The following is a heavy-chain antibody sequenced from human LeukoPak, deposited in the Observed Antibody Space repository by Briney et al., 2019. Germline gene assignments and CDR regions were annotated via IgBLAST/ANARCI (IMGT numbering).Heavy chain of an antibody. Sequence: GGSLRLSCAASGFTFSNNWMHWVRQAPGKGLVWVSRINSDGSSRSYADSVKGRFTISRDNSKNTLYLQMNSLRAEDTAVYYCARGETTVALDYWGQGTLVTVSS. CDR2: INSDGSSR. CDR1: GFTFSNNW. CDR3: ARGETTVALDY. J-gene: IGHJ4*02. V-gene: IGHV3-74*01. D-gene: IGHD4-23*01.